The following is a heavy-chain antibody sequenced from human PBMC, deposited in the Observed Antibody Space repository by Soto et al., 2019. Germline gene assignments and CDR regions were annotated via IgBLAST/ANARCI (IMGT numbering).Heavy chain of an antibody. J-gene: IGHJ3*02. D-gene: IGHD3-22*01. CDR1: GFTFSSYA. V-gene: IGHV3-23*01. CDR3: AKVLGPNYYDSSGPYPAFDI. Sequence: GGSLRLSCAASGFTFSSYAMSWVRQAPGKGLEWVSAISGSGGSTYYADSVKGRFTISRDNSKNTLYLQMNSLRAEDTAVYYCAKVLGPNYYDSSGPYPAFDIWGQGTMVTVSS. CDR2: ISGSGGST.